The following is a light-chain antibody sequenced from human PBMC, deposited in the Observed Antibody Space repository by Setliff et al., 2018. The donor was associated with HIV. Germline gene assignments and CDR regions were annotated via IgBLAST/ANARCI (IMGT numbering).Light chain of an antibody. Sequence: QSVLTQPASVSGSPGQSITISCTGTSSDVGGYNYVSWYQQHPDRAPKLMIYEVSHRPSGVSNRFSASKSGNTASLTISGLRAEDEADYYCGSYTSGSTQVFGTGTKVTVL. CDR1: SSDVGGYNY. CDR2: EVS. CDR3: GSYTSGSTQV. J-gene: IGLJ1*01. V-gene: IGLV2-14*01.